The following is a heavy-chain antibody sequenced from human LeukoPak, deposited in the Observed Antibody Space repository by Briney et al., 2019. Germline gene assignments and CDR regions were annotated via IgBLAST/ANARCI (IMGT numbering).Heavy chain of an antibody. CDR3: VSRIIGTADH. V-gene: IGHV3-72*01. D-gene: IGHD1-7*01. J-gene: IGHJ4*02. CDR2: SRNKANSYST. Sequence: PGGSLRLSCAASGFTFSDYFMDWVRQAPGKGLEWVGRSRNKANSYSTEYAASVKGRFTISRDDSKNSLFLQMNSLKTEDTAVYYCVSRIIGTADHWGQGTLVTVSS. CDR1: GFTFSDYF.